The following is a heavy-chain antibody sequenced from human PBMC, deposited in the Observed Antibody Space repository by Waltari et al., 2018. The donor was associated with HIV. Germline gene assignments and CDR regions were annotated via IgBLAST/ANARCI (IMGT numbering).Heavy chain of an antibody. J-gene: IGHJ3*02. Sequence: QVQLVQSGGGLVKPGGSLRLSCAASGFIFSDYYMSWIRQAPGKGLEWIAYSGGSGSTNLYADSVKGRFTISRDNDKHSLNLQMNSLRADDTAVYYCARESSCPVRDAFDIWGQGSMVIVSS. CDR2: SGGSGSTN. V-gene: IGHV3-11*01. D-gene: IGHD2-8*01. CDR1: GFIFSDYY. CDR3: ARESSCPVRDAFDI.